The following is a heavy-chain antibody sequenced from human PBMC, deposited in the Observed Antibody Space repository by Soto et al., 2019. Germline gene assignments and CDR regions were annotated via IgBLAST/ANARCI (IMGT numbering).Heavy chain of an antibody. D-gene: IGHD3-16*02. V-gene: IGHV4-30-2*01. CDR1: GASLSRGTDS. Sequence: SETLPLTCTVSGASLSRGTDSWSWIRQAPGKAPEWIGFIYNSGDTYYNPSLKSRLTLSVDRSRNQFSVKLTSVTAADTAVYFCARDYRTSAGRHFDYWGQGILVTVSS. CDR3: ARDYRTSAGRHFDY. J-gene: IGHJ4*02. CDR2: IYNSGDT.